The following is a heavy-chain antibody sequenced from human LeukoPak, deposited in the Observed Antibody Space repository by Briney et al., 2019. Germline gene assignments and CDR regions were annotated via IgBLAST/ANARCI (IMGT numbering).Heavy chain of an antibody. V-gene: IGHV3-20*04. CDR3: ARDKVVAAHDSPFDY. CDR2: INWNGGST. J-gene: IGHJ4*02. Sequence: GGSLRLSCAASGFTFDDYGMNWVRQAPGKGLEWVSGINWNGGSTGYADSVKGRFTISRDNAKNSLYLQMNSLRAEDTALYYCARDKVVAAHDSPFDYWGQGTLVTVSS. CDR1: GFTFDDYG. D-gene: IGHD2-15*01.